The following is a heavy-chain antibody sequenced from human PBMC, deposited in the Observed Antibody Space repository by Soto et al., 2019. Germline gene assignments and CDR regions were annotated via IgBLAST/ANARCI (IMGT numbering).Heavy chain of an antibody. CDR1: VGTFSSYS. CDR3: ARDQGYVVY. Sequence: ASVKFSFQASVGTFSSYSIHWVRQAPGQGLEWIGWINTDNGDAKYSQKFQGRVTVTRDTSATTAYMEVSSLRSEDTAVYDSARDQGYVVYWRLGTLVTVSS. J-gene: IGHJ4*03. V-gene: IGHV1-3*04. CDR2: INTDNGDA.